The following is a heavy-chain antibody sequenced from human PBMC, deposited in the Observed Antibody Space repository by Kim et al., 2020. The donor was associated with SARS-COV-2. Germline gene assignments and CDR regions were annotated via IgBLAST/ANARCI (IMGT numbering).Heavy chain of an antibody. J-gene: IGHJ4*02. CDR3: ARIGTRWYYFDS. D-gene: IGHD2-8*01. V-gene: IGHV3-33*01. CDR1: GFTFSSYG. CDR2: IWHDGSTK. Sequence: GGSLRLSCAASGFTFSSYGMHWVRQAPGKGLEWVAAIWHDGSTKYYADSVKGRFTISRDNSKNTLYLQMNSLRVEETAVYYCARIGTRWYYFDSWGQGTLVTVSS.